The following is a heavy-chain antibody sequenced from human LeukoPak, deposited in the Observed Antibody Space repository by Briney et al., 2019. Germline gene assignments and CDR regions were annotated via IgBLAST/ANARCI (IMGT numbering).Heavy chain of an antibody. D-gene: IGHD3-10*01. V-gene: IGHV3-53*01. CDR1: GFTVSSNY. CDR3: ARIGPLEVFDY. J-gene: IGHJ4*02. CDR2: IYSGGST. Sequence: GGSLRLSCAASGFTVSSNYMSWVRQAPGKGLEWVSVIYSGGSTYYADSVKGRFTISRDNSKNTLYLQMNSLRAEDTAVCYCARIGPLEVFDYWGQGTLVTVSS.